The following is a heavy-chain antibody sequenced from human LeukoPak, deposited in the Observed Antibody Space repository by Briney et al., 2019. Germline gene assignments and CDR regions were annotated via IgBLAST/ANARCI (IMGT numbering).Heavy chain of an antibody. CDR3: TKDFSSSWYSYYFDY. V-gene: IGHV3-30*18. CDR1: GFTFSSYG. J-gene: IGHJ4*02. Sequence: EGSLRLSCAASGFTFSSYGMHWVRQAPGKGLEWVALISYDGSNKYYADSVKGRFTISRDNSRNTLYLQMNSLRAEDTAVYYCTKDFSSSWYSYYFDYWGQGTLVTVSS. D-gene: IGHD6-13*01. CDR2: ISYDGSNK.